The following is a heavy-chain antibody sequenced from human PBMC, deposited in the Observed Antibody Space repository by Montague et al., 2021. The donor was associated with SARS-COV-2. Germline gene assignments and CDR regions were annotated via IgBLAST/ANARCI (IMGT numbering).Heavy chain of an antibody. V-gene: IGHV4-34*01. CDR3: ARARAAYILTGYYFDY. D-gene: IGHD3-9*01. Sequence: SETLSLTCAVYGGSFSGYYWSWIRQPPGKGLEWIGEINHSESTNYNPSLKSRVTISVDTSKNQFSLNLSSVTPADTAVYYCARARAAYILTGYYFDYWGQGTLVTVSS. CDR1: GGSFSGYY. CDR2: INHSEST. J-gene: IGHJ4*02.